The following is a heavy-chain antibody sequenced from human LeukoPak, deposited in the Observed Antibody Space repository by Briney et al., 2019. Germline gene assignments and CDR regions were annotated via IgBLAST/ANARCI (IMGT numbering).Heavy chain of an antibody. CDR3: ARDLSGATTFDY. D-gene: IGHD1-26*01. J-gene: IGHJ4*02. Sequence: SQTLSLTCTVSGGSISSGSYYWSWIRQPAGKGLEWIGRIYTSGSTNYNPSLKSRVTISVDTSKNPFSLKLSSVTAADTALYYCARDLSGATTFDYWGQGTLVTVSS. CDR1: GGSISSGSYY. V-gene: IGHV4-61*02. CDR2: IYTSGST.